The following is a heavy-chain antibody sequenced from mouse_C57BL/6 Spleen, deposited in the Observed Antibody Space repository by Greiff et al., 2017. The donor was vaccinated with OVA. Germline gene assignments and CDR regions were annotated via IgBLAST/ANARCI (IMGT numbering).Heavy chain of an antibody. Sequence: VQLQQSGAELVMPGASVKLSCKASGYTFTSYWMHWVKQRPGQGLEWIGEIDPSDSYTNYNQKFKGKSTLTVDKSSSTAYMQLSSLTSEDSAVYYCARGQLGLYAMDYWGQGTSVTVSS. D-gene: IGHD4-1*02. CDR3: ARGQLGLYAMDY. V-gene: IGHV1-69*01. J-gene: IGHJ4*01. CDR1: GYTFTSYW. CDR2: IDPSDSYT.